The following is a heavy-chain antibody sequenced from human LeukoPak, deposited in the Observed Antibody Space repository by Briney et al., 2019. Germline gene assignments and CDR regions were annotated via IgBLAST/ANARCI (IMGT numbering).Heavy chain of an antibody. CDR3: AVDYVWGSYRSIDY. Sequence: GGSLRLSCAASGFTFNTYAMAWVRQAPGKGLEWVSGVSGSSDSTYYADSVKGRFTISRDNSKNTLYLQMNSLRAEDTAVYYCAVDYVWGSYRSIDYWGQGTLVTVSS. CDR2: VSGSSDST. V-gene: IGHV3-23*01. J-gene: IGHJ4*02. CDR1: GFTFNTYA. D-gene: IGHD3-16*02.